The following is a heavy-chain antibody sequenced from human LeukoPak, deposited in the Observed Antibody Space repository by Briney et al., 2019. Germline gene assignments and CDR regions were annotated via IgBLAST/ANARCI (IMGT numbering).Heavy chain of an antibody. CDR3: AKVAKQQLVDFDY. Sequence: GGSLRLSCAASGFTVSSNYMSWVRQAPGKGLEWVSAISGSGSTYYADSVKGRFTISRDNSKNSLYLQMNSLRAEDTAVYYCAKVAKQQLVDFDYWGQGTLVTVSS. D-gene: IGHD6-13*01. J-gene: IGHJ4*02. CDR2: ISGSGST. V-gene: IGHV3-53*01. CDR1: GFTVSSNY.